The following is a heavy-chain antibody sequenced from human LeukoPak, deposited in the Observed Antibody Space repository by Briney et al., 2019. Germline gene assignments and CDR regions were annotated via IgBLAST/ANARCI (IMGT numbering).Heavy chain of an antibody. J-gene: IGHJ5*02. Sequence: SETLSLSCAVYGGSFSGYYWRWIRQPPGKGLEWIGEINHSGSTTYNPSLTSRVTISVDTSKNKSSLKLSSVTAADTTGYYCAGQGYYNDSTTVSPGDWFHPWGQGNLVTVSS. CDR3: AGQGYYNDSTTVSPGDWFHP. D-gene: IGHD3-22*01. V-gene: IGHV4-34*01. CDR2: INHSGST. CDR1: GGSFSGYY.